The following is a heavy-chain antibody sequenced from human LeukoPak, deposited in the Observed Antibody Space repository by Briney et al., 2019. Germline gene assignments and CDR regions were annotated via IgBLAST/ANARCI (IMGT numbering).Heavy chain of an antibody. D-gene: IGHD2-2*01. V-gene: IGHV4-39*07. Sequence: SETLSLTCTVSGGSISSSSYYWGWIRQPPGKGLEWNGSIYYSGSTYYNPSLKSRVTISVDTSKNQFSLKLSSVTAADTAVYYCARDEGYCSSTSCSDAFDIWGQGTMVTVSS. CDR3: ARDEGYCSSTSCSDAFDI. CDR1: GGSISSSSYY. J-gene: IGHJ3*02. CDR2: IYYSGST.